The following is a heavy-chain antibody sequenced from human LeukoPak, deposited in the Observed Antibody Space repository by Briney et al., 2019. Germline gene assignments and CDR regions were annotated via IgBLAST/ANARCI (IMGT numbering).Heavy chain of an antibody. J-gene: IGHJ4*02. Sequence: GGSLRLSCAASGFTFSSYSMNWVRQAPGKGLEWVSYISSSSSTIYYADSVKGRFTISRDNAKNSLYLQMNSLRAEDTAVYYCARVTIFGVVIAHFDYWGQGTLVTVSS. D-gene: IGHD3-3*01. CDR1: GFTFSSYS. V-gene: IGHV3-48*01. CDR3: ARVTIFGVVIAHFDY. CDR2: ISSSSSTI.